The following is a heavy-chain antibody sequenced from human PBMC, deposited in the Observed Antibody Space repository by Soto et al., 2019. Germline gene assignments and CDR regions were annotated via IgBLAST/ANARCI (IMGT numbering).Heavy chain of an antibody. J-gene: IGHJ6*02. CDR2: ISSSSSTI. V-gene: IGHV3-48*01. Sequence: EVQLVESGGGLVQPGGSQRLSCAASGFTLSSYSMNWVRQAPGKGLEWVSYISSSSSTIYYADSVKGRFTISRDNAKNSLYLQMNSLRAEDTAVYYCARADSGYAHGYYYYGMDVWGQGTTVTVSS. D-gene: IGHD5-12*01. CDR3: ARADSGYAHGYYYYGMDV. CDR1: GFTLSSYS.